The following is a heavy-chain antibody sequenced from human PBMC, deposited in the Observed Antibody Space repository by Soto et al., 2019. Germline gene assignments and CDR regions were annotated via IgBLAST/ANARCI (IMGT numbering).Heavy chain of an antibody. CDR1: GDSLTSYY. J-gene: IGHJ5*02. CDR2: IDCSGST. Sequence: PSGTPSLTCTVSGDSLTSYYWSWIRKPPGKGLEWIVYIDCSGSTKYNPSLESRVTMSVDTSKNQISLKLSSVSAAATAAYYCARAGGYGVQCGWFDPWGQGTLLTVSS. D-gene: IGHD2-8*01. V-gene: IGHV4-59*13. CDR3: ARAGGYGVQCGWFDP.